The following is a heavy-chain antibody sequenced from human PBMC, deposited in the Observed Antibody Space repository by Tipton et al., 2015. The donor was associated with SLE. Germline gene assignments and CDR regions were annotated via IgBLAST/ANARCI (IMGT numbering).Heavy chain of an antibody. CDR3: ARGGGYCSSTSCAGAFDI. J-gene: IGHJ3*02. CDR1: GYSISSGYY. Sequence: TLSLTCTVSGYSISSGYYWGWIRQPPGKGLEWIGSIYHSGSTYYNPSLKSRVTISVDTSKNQFSLKLSSVTAADTAVYYCARGGGYCSSTSCAGAFDIWGQGTMVTVSS. CDR2: IYHSGST. V-gene: IGHV4-38-2*02. D-gene: IGHD2-2*01.